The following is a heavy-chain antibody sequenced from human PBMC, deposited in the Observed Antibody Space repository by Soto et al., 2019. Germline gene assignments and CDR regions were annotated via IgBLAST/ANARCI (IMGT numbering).Heavy chain of an antibody. D-gene: IGHD5-12*01. Sequence: GESLKISCAASGFTFSSYWMSWVRQAPGKGLEWVANIKQDGSEKYYVDSVKGRFTISRDNAKNSLYLQMNSLRAEDTAVYYCASSGGDPNYYYYYGMDVWGQGTTVTVSS. CDR2: IKQDGSEK. V-gene: IGHV3-7*01. CDR3: ASSGGDPNYYYYYGMDV. CDR1: GFTFSSYW. J-gene: IGHJ6*02.